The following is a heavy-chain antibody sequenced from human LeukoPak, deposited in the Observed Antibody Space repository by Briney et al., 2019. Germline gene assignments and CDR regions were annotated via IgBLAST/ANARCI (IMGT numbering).Heavy chain of an antibody. Sequence: GRSLRLSCAASGFTFDDYAMHWVRQAPGKGLEWVSGISWNSGSIRYADSVKGRFTISRDNAKNSLYLQMNSLRAEDTALYYCAKDPSGYNSPGGFDYWGQGTLVTVSS. CDR1: GFTFDDYA. J-gene: IGHJ4*02. CDR2: ISWNSGSI. CDR3: AKDPSGYNSPGGFDY. V-gene: IGHV3-9*01. D-gene: IGHD5-24*01.